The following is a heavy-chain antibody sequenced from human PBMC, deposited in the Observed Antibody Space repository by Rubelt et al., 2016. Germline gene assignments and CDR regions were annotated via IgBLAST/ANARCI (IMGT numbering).Heavy chain of an antibody. Sequence: QVQLQQWGAGLLKPSETLSLTCAVYGGSFSRYYWNWIRQPPGKGLEWIGYTFYSGGTNYNPSPTSRVPLSLDTSKSQFSRKLSSVTAADTGVYFCARAGSSGPPPLWGPGTLVTVSS. CDR3: ARAGSSGPPPL. V-gene: IGHV4-34*11. CDR2: TFYSGGT. D-gene: IGHD6-19*01. J-gene: IGHJ4*02. CDR1: GGSFSRYY.